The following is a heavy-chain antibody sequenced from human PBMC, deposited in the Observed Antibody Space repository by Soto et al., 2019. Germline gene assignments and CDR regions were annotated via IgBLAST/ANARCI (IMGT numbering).Heavy chain of an antibody. Sequence: GGSLRLSCAASGFTFDDYAMHWVRQAPGEGLEWVSLISWDGGSTYYADSVKGRFTISRDNSKNSLYLQMNSLRAEDTALYYCAKDISPYYYDSSASGGMDVWGQGTTVTVSS. D-gene: IGHD3-22*01. CDR2: ISWDGGST. CDR3: AKDISPYYYDSSASGGMDV. J-gene: IGHJ6*02. CDR1: GFTFDDYA. V-gene: IGHV3-43D*04.